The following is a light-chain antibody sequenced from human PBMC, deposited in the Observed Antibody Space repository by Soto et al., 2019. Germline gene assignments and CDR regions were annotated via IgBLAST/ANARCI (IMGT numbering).Light chain of an antibody. CDR1: NSNIGSNT. CDR2: DNN. Sequence: QSVLTQPPSASGTPGQTVAIYCSGSNSNIGSNTVNWYQLFPGTAPKLLIYDNNQRPSGVPDRFSGSKSDTSASLAISGLLSDDESDYYCAAWDDSLNGWVFGGGTKLTVL. V-gene: IGLV1-44*01. CDR3: AAWDDSLNGWV. J-gene: IGLJ3*02.